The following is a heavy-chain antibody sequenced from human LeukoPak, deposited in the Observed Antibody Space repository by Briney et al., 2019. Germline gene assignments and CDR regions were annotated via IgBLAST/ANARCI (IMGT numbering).Heavy chain of an antibody. J-gene: IGHJ5*02. V-gene: IGHV4-38-2*02. Sequence: PSETLSLTCTVSGYSISSGYYWGWIRQPPGKGLEWIGSIYHTGSTYYNLSLKSRVMISVDKSKNLFSLKLSSVTAADTAVYFCARAYRSSWYANWFDPWGQGTLVTVSS. D-gene: IGHD6-13*01. CDR3: ARAYRSSWYANWFDP. CDR1: GYSISSGYY. CDR2: IYHTGST.